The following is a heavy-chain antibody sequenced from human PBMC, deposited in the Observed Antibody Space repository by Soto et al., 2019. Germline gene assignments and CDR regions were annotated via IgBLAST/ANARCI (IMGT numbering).Heavy chain of an antibody. J-gene: IGHJ6*02. D-gene: IGHD2-21*01. CDR3: AKELSQSAAYLYSFYGMDV. V-gene: IGHV3-23*01. CDR2: ISGSGAET. Sequence: GGSLRLSCAASGFTFSDYGMSWVRQAPGKGLEWVSAISGSGAETYYADYVKGRFTISRDNSKNTLYLQMNTLRAEDTAVYYCAKELSQSAAYLYSFYGMDVWGQGT. CDR1: GFTFSDYG.